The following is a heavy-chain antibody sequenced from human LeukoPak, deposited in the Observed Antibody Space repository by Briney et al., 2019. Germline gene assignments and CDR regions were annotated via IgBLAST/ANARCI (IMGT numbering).Heavy chain of an antibody. Sequence: ASETLSLTCAVSGYSISSGYYWGWIRQPPGKGLEWIGSIYHSGSTYYNPSLKSRVTISVDTSKNQFSLKLSSVTAADTAVYYRARQNSIAAAGNWFDPWGQGTLVTVSS. CDR1: GYSISSGYY. V-gene: IGHV4-38-2*01. CDR3: ARQNSIAAAGNWFDP. J-gene: IGHJ5*02. D-gene: IGHD6-13*01. CDR2: IYHSGST.